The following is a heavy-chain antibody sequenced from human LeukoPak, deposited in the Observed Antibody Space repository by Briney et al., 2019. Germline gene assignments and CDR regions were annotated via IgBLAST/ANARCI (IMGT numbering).Heavy chain of an antibody. D-gene: IGHD4-17*01. J-gene: IGHJ4*02. V-gene: IGHV3-30*18. CDR3: AKAPTTELDY. CDR1: GFTFSSYG. Sequence: PGRSLRLSCAASGFTFSSYGMHWVRQAPGKALEWVAVISYDGSNKYYADSVKGRFTISRDNSKNTLYLQMNSLRAEDTAVYYCAKAPTTELDYWGQGTLVTVSS. CDR2: ISYDGSNK.